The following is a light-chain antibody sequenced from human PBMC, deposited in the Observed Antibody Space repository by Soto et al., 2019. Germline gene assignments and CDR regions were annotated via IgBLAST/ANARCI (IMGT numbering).Light chain of an antibody. J-gene: IGKJ2*01. CDR3: QQYGASPPYT. CDR1: QSISDT. Sequence: EIVMTQSPATLSVSPGGRATLSCRASQSISDTLAWYQQKPGQAPRLLIYAASIRATGVPDRFSGSGSGTDFTLTISRLEPEDSAVYYCQQYGASPPYTFGQGTKVDIK. V-gene: IGKV3-20*01. CDR2: AAS.